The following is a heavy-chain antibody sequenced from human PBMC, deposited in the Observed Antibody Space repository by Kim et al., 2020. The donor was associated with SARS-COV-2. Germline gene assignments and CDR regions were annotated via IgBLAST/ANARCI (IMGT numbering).Heavy chain of an antibody. D-gene: IGHD2-21*02. V-gene: IGHV3-30*02. CDR1: GIIFNMYG. J-gene: IGHJ4*02. CDR3: ATELGPYCGGNCPFDS. CDR2: IRHDGSSK. Sequence: GGSLRLSCAASGIIFNMYGMHWVRQAPGKGLEWVAVIRHDGSSKYYADSVRGRFTISRDNSKDTLYLQMNGLRPEDTAVYYCATELGPYCGGNCPFDSWGQGTVVTVSS.